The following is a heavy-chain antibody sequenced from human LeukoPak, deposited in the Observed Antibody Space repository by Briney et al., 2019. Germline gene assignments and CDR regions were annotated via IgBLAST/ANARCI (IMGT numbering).Heavy chain of an antibody. J-gene: IGHJ4*02. D-gene: IGHD1-7*01. CDR1: GFMFSIYS. CDR3: ARAHNWKYGTFDY. V-gene: IGHV3-21*05. Sequence: GGSLRLSCAASGFMFSIYSMNWVRQAPGKGLEWVSYISSGSSYIYYADSVKGRFTISRDNAKNSLYLQMNSLRVEDTAVYYCARAHNWKYGTFDYWGQGTLVTVSS. CDR2: ISSGSSYI.